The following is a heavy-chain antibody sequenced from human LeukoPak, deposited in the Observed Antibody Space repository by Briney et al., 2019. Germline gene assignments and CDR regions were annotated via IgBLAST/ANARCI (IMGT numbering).Heavy chain of an antibody. CDR1: GYSISSRYY. Sequence: SESLTLTCTVSGYSISSRYYRGWLRQPPGEREWWFGSISRSGSTYYNPSIKRRVTITVATSNDQVSLKLSSVTAADTAVYYCARHKDYYYSYMDVWGKGTTVTISS. CDR2: ISRSGST. CDR3: ARHKDYYYSYMDV. J-gene: IGHJ6*03. V-gene: IGHV4-38-2*02.